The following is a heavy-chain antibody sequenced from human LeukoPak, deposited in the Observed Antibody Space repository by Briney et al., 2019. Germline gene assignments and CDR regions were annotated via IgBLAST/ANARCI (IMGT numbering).Heavy chain of an antibody. CDR1: GYTFTSYY. CDR3: TRATNYFDY. CDR2: ISAYNGNT. V-gene: IGHV1-18*04. J-gene: IGHJ4*02. Sequence: GASVKVSCKASGYTFTSYYMHWVRQAPGQGLEWMGWISAYNGNTNYAQRLQGRVTMTTDTSTSTAYMELRSLRSDDTAVYYCTRATNYFDYWGQGTLVTVSS. D-gene: IGHD2-8*01.